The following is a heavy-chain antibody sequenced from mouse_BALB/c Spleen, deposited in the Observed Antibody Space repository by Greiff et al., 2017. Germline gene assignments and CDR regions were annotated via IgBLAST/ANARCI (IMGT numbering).Heavy chain of an antibody. J-gene: IGHJ4*01. CDR3: ARQGYYYGSSYDYAMDY. V-gene: IGHV5-12-2*01. CDR1: GFTFSSYT. D-gene: IGHD1-1*01. CDR2: ISNGGGST. Sequence: EVHLVESGGGLVQPGGSLKLSCAASGFTFSSYTMSWVRQTPEKRLEWVAYISNGGGSTYYPDTVKGRFTISRDNAKNTLYLQMSSLKSEDTAMYYCARQGYYYGSSYDYAMDYWGQGTSVTVSS.